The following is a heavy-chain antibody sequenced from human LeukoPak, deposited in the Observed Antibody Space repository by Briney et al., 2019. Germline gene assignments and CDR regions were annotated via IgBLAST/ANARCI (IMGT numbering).Heavy chain of an antibody. J-gene: IGHJ6*03. CDR1: GYSISNGYY. Sequence: SETLSLTCTVSGYSISNGYYWGWIRQPPGKGLEFIGSVYHGGNTYYKASLKSRVTISVDTSKNQFSLKLSSVTAADTAVYYCARAQAGIGSETPYYYYYMDVWGKGTTVTVSS. V-gene: IGHV4-38-2*02. CDR3: ARAQAGIGSETPYYYYYMDV. CDR2: VYHGGNT. D-gene: IGHD1-14*01.